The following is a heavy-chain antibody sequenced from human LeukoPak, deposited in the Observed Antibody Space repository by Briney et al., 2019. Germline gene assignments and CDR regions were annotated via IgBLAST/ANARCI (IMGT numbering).Heavy chain of an antibody. CDR3: AREDLWFGETDLDY. V-gene: IGHV3-30*02. J-gene: IGHJ4*02. CDR2: IRYDGSNK. Sequence: PGGSLRLSCAASGFTFSSYGMHWVRQAPGKGLEWVAFIRYDGSNKYYADSVKGRFTISRDNSKNTLYLQMNSLRAEDTAVYYCAREDLWFGETDLDYWGQGTLVTVSS. CDR1: GFTFSSYG. D-gene: IGHD3-10*01.